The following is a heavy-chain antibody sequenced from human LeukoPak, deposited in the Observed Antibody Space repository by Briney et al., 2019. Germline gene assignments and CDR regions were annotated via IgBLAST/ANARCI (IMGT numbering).Heavy chain of an antibody. D-gene: IGHD6-19*01. V-gene: IGHV3-23*01. J-gene: IGHJ6*03. CDR2: ISGSGGST. CDR3: AREKEYSSGWHDYYYYYMDV. CDR1: GFTFSSYA. Sequence: GGSLRLSCVASGFTFSSYAMSWVRQAPGKGLEWVSDISGSGGSTYYADSVKGRFTISRDNSKNTLYLQMNSLRAEDTAVYYCAREKEYSSGWHDYYYYYMDVWGKGTTVTISS.